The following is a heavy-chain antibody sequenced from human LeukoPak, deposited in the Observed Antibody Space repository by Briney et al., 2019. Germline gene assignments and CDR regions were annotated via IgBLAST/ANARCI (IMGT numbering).Heavy chain of an antibody. CDR2: MNPNSGNT. V-gene: IGHV1-8*01. J-gene: IGHJ4*02. CDR3: ARGNVLGLDY. CDR1: GYTFTSYD. D-gene: IGHD3-16*01. Sequence: GASVKVSRKASGYTFTSYDINWVRQATGQGLAWMGWMNPNSGNTGYAHKFQGRVTMTRNTSISTAYMELSSLRSEDTAVYYCARGNVLGLDYWGQGTLVTVSS.